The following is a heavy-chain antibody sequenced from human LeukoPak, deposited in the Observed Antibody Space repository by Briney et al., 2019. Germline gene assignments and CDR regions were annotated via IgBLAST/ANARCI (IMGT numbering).Heavy chain of an antibody. CDR2: IYHTGST. CDR1: GGSFSNYY. J-gene: IGHJ4*02. CDR3: ARSRQIQLWLEFDY. Sequence: SETLSLTCAVYGGSFSNYYWSWIRQPPGKGLEWIGDIYHTGSTTYNPSLKSRVTISVDTSKNQFSLKLSSVTAADTAVYYCARSRQIQLWLEFDYWGQGTLVTVSS. V-gene: IGHV4-34*01. D-gene: IGHD5-18*01.